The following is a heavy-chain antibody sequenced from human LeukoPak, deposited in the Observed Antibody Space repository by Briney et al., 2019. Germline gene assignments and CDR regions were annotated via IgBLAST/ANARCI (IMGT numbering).Heavy chain of an antibody. D-gene: IGHD3-22*01. V-gene: IGHV4-34*01. J-gene: IGHJ4*02. CDR3: ARGQTTWYNYDNSGSPFDY. Sequence: SETLSLTCAVYGGSFNDYYWSWIRQSPGKGLEWIGEINHSGSTNYNPSLKSRVTTSVDTSKNQFSLRLNSVTAADTAVYHCARGQTTWYNYDNSGSPFDYWGQGTLVTVSS. CDR2: INHSGST. CDR1: GGSFNDYY.